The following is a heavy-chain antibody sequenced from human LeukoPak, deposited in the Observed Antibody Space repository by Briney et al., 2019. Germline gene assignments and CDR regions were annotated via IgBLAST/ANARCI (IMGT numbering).Heavy chain of an antibody. D-gene: IGHD2-15*01. CDR2: ISSSSRYI. J-gene: IGHJ6*02. CDR1: GFTFSSYS. V-gene: IGHV3-21*01. CDR3: ARDLGYCSGGSCYYYGMDV. Sequence: GGSLRLSCAASGFTFSSYSMNWVRQAPGKGLEWVSSISSSSRYIYYADSVKGRFTISRDNAKNSLYLQMNSLRAEDTAVYYCARDLGYCSGGSCYYYGMDVWGQGTTVTVSS.